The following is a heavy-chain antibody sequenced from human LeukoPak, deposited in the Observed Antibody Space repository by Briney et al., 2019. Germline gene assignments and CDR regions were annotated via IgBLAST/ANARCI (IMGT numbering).Heavy chain of an antibody. J-gene: IGHJ4*02. CDR2: TNHSGST. CDR1: GGSFSGYY. V-gene: IGHV4-34*01. Sequence: SETLSLTCAVYGGSFSGYYWSWIRQPPGKGLEWIGETNHSGSTNYNPSLKSRVTISVDTSKNQFSLKLSSVTAADTAVYYCARGNTYYCDSSGFYFWKTYYFDYWGQGTLVTVSS. D-gene: IGHD3-22*01. CDR3: ARGNTYYCDSSGFYFWKTYYFDY.